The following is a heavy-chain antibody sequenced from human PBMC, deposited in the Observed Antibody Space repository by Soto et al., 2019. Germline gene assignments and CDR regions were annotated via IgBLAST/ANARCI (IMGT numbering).Heavy chain of an antibody. D-gene: IGHD2-15*01. CDR3: ARRSQGGYCSGGDCYSFGGLDV. V-gene: IGHV5-51*01. J-gene: IGHJ6*02. CDR1: GFSFTDFW. Sequence: PGESLKISCEGSGFSFTDFWIGWVRQMPGKGLEWMGIIYPGDSDTRYSPSFQGQVIISADKSISTAYLQWSSLKASDTAMYYCARRSQGGYCSGGDCYSFGGLDVWGHGTTVTVS. CDR2: IYPGDSDT.